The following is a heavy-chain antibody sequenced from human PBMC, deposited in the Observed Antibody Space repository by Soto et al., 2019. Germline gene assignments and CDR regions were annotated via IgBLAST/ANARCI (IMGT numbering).Heavy chain of an antibody. CDR3: ATLDYSGKSASPI. CDR1: GFTFSNHL. D-gene: IGHD3-10*01. V-gene: IGHV3-64*07. Sequence: VQLVESGGDLVQPGGSLRVSCEASGFTFSNHLMHWVRQAPGNGLEDGSAITGNGGRTYDAESVKGKFAISRDNSENTLYLQMDSLRAEDMAVYYGATLDYSGKSASPIWGRGTMVTVSS. J-gene: IGHJ3*02. CDR2: ITGNGGRT.